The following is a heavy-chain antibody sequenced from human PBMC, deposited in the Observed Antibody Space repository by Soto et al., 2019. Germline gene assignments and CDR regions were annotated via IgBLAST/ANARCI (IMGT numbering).Heavy chain of an antibody. CDR1: GDTSTTSY. CDR3: AREAYGDSVPGY. CDR2: INPGGGST. J-gene: IGHJ4*02. V-gene: IGHV1-46*01. D-gene: IGHD4-17*01. Sequence: QVQLLQSGAEVRKLGAAVKISCAASGDTSTTSYIHWVRQAPGHGLEWVGVINPGGGSTSYGQNLQDRVTMTTDTATRTVFLEISSLRLEDTAIYYCAREAYGDSVPGYWGQGTLVSVSS.